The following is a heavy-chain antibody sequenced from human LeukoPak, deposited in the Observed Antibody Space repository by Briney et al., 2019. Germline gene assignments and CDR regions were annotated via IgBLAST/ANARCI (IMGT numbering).Heavy chain of an antibody. CDR3: AREGVVAGTWIGAFDI. CDR1: GFTFSSYA. V-gene: IGHV3-30*03. CDR2: ISYDGSNK. J-gene: IGHJ3*02. D-gene: IGHD6-19*01. Sequence: GGSLRLSCAASGFTFSSYAMSWVRQAPGKGLEWVAVISYDGSNKYYADSVKGRFTISRDNSKNTLYLQMNSLRTEDTAVYYCAREGVVAGTWIGAFDIWGQGTMVTVSS.